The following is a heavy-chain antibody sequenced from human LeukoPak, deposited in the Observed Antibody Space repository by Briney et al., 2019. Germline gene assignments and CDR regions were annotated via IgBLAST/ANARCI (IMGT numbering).Heavy chain of an antibody. CDR2: ISSDGSTT. V-gene: IGHV3-74*01. J-gene: IGHJ5*02. CDR1: GFTFSNYW. CDR3: ARSISWHDGWFDP. Sequence: PGGSLRLSCAASGFTFSNYWMYWVRQAPGEGLVWVSRISSDGSTTANADSVRGRFTISRDNTRSTLYLKMNRLRAEDTAVYFCARSISWHDGWFDPWGQGTLVTVSS. D-gene: IGHD2-2*01.